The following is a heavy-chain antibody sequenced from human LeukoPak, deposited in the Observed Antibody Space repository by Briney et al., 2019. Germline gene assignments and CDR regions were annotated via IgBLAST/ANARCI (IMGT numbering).Heavy chain of an antibody. CDR2: IKQDGSEK. CDR3: ARERVTMVRGVIKSMDY. J-gene: IGHJ4*02. D-gene: IGHD3-10*01. CDR1: GFTFSSYW. Sequence: PGGSLRLSCAASGFTFSSYWMSWVRQAPGKGLEWVANIKQDGSEKYYVDSVKGRFTISRDNAKNSLYLQMNSLRAEDTAVYYCARERVTMVRGVIKSMDYWGQGTLVTVSS. V-gene: IGHV3-7*01.